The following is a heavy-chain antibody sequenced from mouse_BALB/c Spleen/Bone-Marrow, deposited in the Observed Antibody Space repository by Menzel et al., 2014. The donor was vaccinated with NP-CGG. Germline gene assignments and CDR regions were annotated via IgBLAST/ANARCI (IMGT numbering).Heavy chain of an antibody. CDR1: GYTFTSYW. D-gene: IGHD1-1*01. Sequence: QVQLKQSGAELARPGASVKLSCKASGYTFTSYWMQWVKQRPGQGLEWIGAIYPGDGDTRYTQKFKGKATLTADKSSSTAYMQLSSLASEDSAVYYCARGRNYCGSSYYFDYWGQGTTLTVSS. J-gene: IGHJ2*01. V-gene: IGHV1-87*01. CDR3: ARGRNYCGSSYYFDY. CDR2: IYPGDGDT.